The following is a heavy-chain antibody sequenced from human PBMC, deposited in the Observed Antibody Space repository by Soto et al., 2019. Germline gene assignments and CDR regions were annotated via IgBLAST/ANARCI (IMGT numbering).Heavy chain of an antibody. CDR3: AKAYGSSSDFDS. CDR1: GFTFSTYA. V-gene: IGHV3-23*01. CDR2: ISANGNRP. Sequence: GGSLRLSCAAAGFTFSTYAMSWVRQAPGKGLEWVSGISANGNRPYYADSVKGRFTISRDNYKNTLYLQINSLRAEDTAIYYCAKAYGSSSDFDSWGQGTLVTVSS. J-gene: IGHJ4*02. D-gene: IGHD6-6*01.